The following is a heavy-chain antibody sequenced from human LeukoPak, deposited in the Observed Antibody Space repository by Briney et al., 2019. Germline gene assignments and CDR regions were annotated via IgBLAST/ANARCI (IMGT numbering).Heavy chain of an antibody. V-gene: IGHV3-7*01. CDR2: IKQDGSEK. CDR3: ARDQDIVLMERAFDI. CDR1: GFTFSSYW. D-gene: IGHD2-8*01. J-gene: IGHJ3*02. Sequence: GGSLRLSCAASGFTFSSYWMSWVRQAPGKGLEWVANIKQDGSEKYYVDSVKGRFTISRDNAKNSLYLQMNSLRAEDTAVYYCARDQDIVLMERAFDIWGQGTMVTVSS.